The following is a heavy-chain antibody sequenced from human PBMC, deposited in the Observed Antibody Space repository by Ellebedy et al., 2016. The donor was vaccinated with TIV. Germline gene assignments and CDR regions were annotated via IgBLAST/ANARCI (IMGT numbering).Heavy chain of an antibody. Sequence: SETLSLTXSVSGASMSSLYWSWIRQSAGKGLEWIGRLYPSGSINYNPSFRSRVTMSADTSKHHFSLNLRSVTAADTAVYYCAGSSGVDYYYYMDVWGNGTTVSVSS. V-gene: IGHV4-4*07. D-gene: IGHD2-8*01. CDR1: GASMSSLY. CDR2: LYPSGSI. J-gene: IGHJ6*03. CDR3: AGSSGVDYYYYMDV.